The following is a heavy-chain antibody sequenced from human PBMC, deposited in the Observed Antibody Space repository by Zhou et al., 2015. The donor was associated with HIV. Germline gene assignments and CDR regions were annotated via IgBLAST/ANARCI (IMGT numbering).Heavy chain of an antibody. D-gene: IGHD2-2*01. CDR1: GGTFSSYA. J-gene: IGHJ3*02. CDR2: IIPIFGTA. V-gene: IGHV1-69*01. Sequence: QVQLVQSGAEVKKPGSSVKVSCKASGGTFSSYAISWVRQAPGQGLEWMGGIIPIFGTANYAQKFQGRVTITADESTSTAYMELSSLRSEDTAVYYCARSGWDIVVVPAANGAFDIWGQGTMVTVSS. CDR3: ARSGWDIVVVPAANGAFDI.